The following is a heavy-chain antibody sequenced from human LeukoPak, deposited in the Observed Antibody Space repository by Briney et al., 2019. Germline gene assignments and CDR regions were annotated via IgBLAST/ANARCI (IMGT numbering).Heavy chain of an antibody. CDR2: IYSSGST. D-gene: IGHD2-2*01. Sequence: SQTLSLTCTVSGGSISSGDYYWSWIRQPPGKGLEWIGYIYSSGSTNYNPSLKSRVTMSLDTSKNQFSLKLSSVIAADTAIYYCARDLGYCPTTGCYQSRFDPWGQGTLVTVSS. J-gene: IGHJ5*02. CDR3: ARDLGYCPTTGCYQSRFDP. CDR1: GGSISSGDYY. V-gene: IGHV4-30-4*01.